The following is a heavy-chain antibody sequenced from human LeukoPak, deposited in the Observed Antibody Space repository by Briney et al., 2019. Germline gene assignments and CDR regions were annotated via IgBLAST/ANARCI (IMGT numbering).Heavy chain of an antibody. CDR1: GFTFSDYY. V-gene: IGHV3-11*04. J-gene: IGHJ4*02. CDR3: ARVGSGSGDY. CDR2: ISTTSSTR. D-gene: IGHD1-26*01. Sequence: GGSLRLSCAASGFTFSDYYMSWIRQAPGKGLEWLSCISTTSSTRYYADSVKGRFTISRDNAKKSLYLQVNSLRAEDTAVYYCARVGSGSGDYWGQGTLVTVSS.